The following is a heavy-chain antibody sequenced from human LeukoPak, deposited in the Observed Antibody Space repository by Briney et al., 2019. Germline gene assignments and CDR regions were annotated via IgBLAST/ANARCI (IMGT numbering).Heavy chain of an antibody. J-gene: IGHJ4*02. Sequence: RSLRLSCATSGFSFTDYPMNWVSQAPGKGLEWISNIRTTAEGAKYAYYADSVKGRVTISRDDGMNTLYLHMNSLRDDDTAVYYCATDQRYAFDYWGQETLVTVSS. V-gene: IGHV3-48*02. CDR2: IRTTAEGAKYA. CDR3: ATDQRYAFDY. D-gene: IGHD3-9*01. CDR1: GFSFTDYP.